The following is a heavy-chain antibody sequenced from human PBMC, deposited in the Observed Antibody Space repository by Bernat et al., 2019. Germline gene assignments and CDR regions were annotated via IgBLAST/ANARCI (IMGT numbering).Heavy chain of an antibody. CDR3: ACFPYYDILTGRSFDY. CDR1: GFTFSDYY. Sequence: QVQLVESGGGLVKPGGSLRLSCAASGFTFSDYYMSWIRQAPGKGLEWVSYISSSSSYTNYADSVKGRFTISRDNAKNSLYLQMNSLGAEDTAVYYCACFPYYDILTGRSFDYWGQGTLVTVSS. V-gene: IGHV3-11*06. J-gene: IGHJ4*02. CDR2: ISSSSSYT. D-gene: IGHD3-9*01.